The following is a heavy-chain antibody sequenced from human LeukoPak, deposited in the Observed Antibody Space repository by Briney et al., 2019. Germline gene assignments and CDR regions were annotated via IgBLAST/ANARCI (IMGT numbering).Heavy chain of an antibody. Sequence: SETLSLTCTVSGGSISSSSYYWGWIRQPPGKGLEWIGSIYYSGCTYYNPSLKSRVTISVDTSKNQFSLKLSSVTAADTAVYYCARDPGWLDFDYWGQGTLVTVSS. CDR1: GGSISSSSYY. V-gene: IGHV4-39*02. D-gene: IGHD6-19*01. CDR2: IYYSGCT. CDR3: ARDPGWLDFDY. J-gene: IGHJ4*02.